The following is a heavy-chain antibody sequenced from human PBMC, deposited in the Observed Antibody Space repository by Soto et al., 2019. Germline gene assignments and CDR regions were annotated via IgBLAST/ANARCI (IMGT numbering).Heavy chain of an antibody. CDR3: ARDQTGITTAGGGRIDH. Sequence: QVQLVESGGGVVQPGRSLRLSCAASGFTFSTHAMHWVRQAPGKELECVAIVSFDGSNKYYADSVKSRFTISRDNSKNTLYLQMCGLTPEDTAFYYCARDQTGITTAGGGRIDHWGQGTLVTVSS. CDR2: VSFDGSNK. J-gene: IGHJ4*02. V-gene: IGHV3-30-3*01. CDR1: GFTFSTHA. D-gene: IGHD6-13*01.